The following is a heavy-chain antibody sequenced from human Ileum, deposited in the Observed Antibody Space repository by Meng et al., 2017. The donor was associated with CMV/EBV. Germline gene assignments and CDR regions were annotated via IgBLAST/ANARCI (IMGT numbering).Heavy chain of an antibody. V-gene: IGHV6-1*02. CDR3: AREMVAHDY. D-gene: IGHD2-8*01. J-gene: IGHJ4*02. Sequence: QLRQPVPHLVTPTHTLYVPFSIYGDIVSRNIAACSWIRQSPSRGLEWLVRTYYRSKWYDDYAVSVKSRVTTTPDTSKNQFSLHLNSVSPEDTAIYFCAREMVAHDYWGQGTLVTVSS. CDR1: GDIVSRNIAA. CDR2: TYYRSKWYD.